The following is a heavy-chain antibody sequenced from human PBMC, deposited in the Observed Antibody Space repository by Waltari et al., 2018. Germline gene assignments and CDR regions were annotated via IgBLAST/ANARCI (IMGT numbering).Heavy chain of an antibody. J-gene: IGHJ4*02. D-gene: IGHD3-10*01. CDR3: ARYYFGSGSSHFDY. Sequence: QLQLQESGPGLVKPSETLSLTCTVSGGSISRGTCYWAWSRQPPGKGLEWIGNIYYRGNTYYRQSLKSRVTISVDTSKNQFSLKLSSVTAADTAVYYCARYYFGSGSSHFDYWGQGTLLTVSS. CDR1: GGSISRGTCY. CDR2: IYYRGNT. V-gene: IGHV4-39*01.